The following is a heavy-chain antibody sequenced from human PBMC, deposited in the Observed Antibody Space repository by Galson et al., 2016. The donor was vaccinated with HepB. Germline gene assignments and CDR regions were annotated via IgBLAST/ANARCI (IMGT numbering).Heavy chain of an antibody. CDR3: ARVSDGYNTAPVDY. CDR2: IYSGGST. CDR1: GFTVSSNY. D-gene: IGHD5-24*01. Sequence: SLRLSCAASGFTVSSNYMTWVRQAPGKGLEWVSVIYSGGSTYYADSAKGSFTISRDNSKNTLYLQMNSLRAEDTAVYYCARVSDGYNTAPVDYWGQGTLVTVSS. J-gene: IGHJ4*02. V-gene: IGHV3-66*01.